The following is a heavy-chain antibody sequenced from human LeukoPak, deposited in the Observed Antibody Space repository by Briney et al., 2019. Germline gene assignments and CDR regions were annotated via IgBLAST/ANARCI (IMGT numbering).Heavy chain of an antibody. Sequence: PSETLSLTSAVNGGSFSGYYWSWIRQPPGKGLEWIGEINHSGSTNYNPSLKSRVTISVDTSKNQFSLNLRSVTATDTAVYYCARHWSLGDYAYSFDIWGQGTKVTVTS. CDR1: GGSFSGYY. V-gene: IGHV4-34*01. CDR3: ARHWSLGDYAYSFDI. CDR2: INHSGST. D-gene: IGHD4-17*01. J-gene: IGHJ3*02.